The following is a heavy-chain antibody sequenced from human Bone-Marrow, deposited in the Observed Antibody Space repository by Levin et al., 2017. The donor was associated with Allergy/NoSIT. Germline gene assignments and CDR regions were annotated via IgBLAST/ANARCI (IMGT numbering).Heavy chain of an antibody. CDR1: GFTLHSYS. D-gene: IGHD3-3*01. V-gene: IGHV3-21*01. Sequence: GESLKISCVASGFTLHSYSMGWVRQAPGKGLEWVSFISTSSRYIYYADSVKGRFTISRDNAANSLYLEMNSLRAEDTAVYFCARDRNWYYNFWDGYMSMDVWGEGTTVTVSS. J-gene: IGHJ6*03. CDR2: ISTSSRYI. CDR3: ARDRNWYYNFWDGYMSMDV.